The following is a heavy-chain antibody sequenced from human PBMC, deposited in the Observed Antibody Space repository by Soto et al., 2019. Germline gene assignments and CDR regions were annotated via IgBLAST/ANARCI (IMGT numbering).Heavy chain of an antibody. D-gene: IGHD3-3*01. CDR3: ARNVSYRTILGPGWFDP. J-gene: IGHJ5*02. Sequence: QAQLVQSGAEVKKPGSSVKVSCKASGVTFSSYAISWVRQAPGQGLEWMGGIIPIFGTANYAQKFQGRVTITSDKTTSTAYGGLCRLRSEHTAVYDCARNVSYRTILGPGWFDPWCQGSMGTVS. V-gene: IGHV1-69*06. CDR2: IIPIFGTA. CDR1: GVTFSSYA.